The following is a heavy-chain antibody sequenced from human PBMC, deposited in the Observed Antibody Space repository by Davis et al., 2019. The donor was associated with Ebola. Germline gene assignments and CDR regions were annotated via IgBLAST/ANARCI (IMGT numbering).Heavy chain of an antibody. Sequence: GGSLRLSCAASGFVFSSYVMSWVRRAPGKGLEWVSTLGLSADTYYADSVKGRFTISRDNSKNTLYLQMNSLRVDDTAVYYCAKGGSGWPSDYSYGLGVWGKGTTVTVSS. D-gene: IGHD6-19*01. CDR3: AKGGSGWPSDYSYGLGV. CDR2: LGLSADT. CDR1: GFVFSSYV. J-gene: IGHJ6*04. V-gene: IGHV3-23*01.